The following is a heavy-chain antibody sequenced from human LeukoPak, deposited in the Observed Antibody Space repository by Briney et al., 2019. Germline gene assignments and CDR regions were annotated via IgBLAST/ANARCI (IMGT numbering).Heavy chain of an antibody. CDR2: IKSRADGGTT. J-gene: IGHJ4*02. D-gene: IGHD2-15*01. CDR3: STHPTSGF. Sequence: GGSLRLSCAASFSSFNKAWMNWVRQAPGKGLEWVGRIKSRADGGTTDYATPVKDRFTISRDDSENTAFLQMNSLKTEDTAIYYCSTHPTSGFWGQGTLVTVSS. V-gene: IGHV3-15*07. CDR1: FSSFNKAW.